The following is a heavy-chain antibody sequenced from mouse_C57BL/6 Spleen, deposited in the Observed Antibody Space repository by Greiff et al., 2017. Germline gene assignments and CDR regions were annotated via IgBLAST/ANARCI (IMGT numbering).Heavy chain of an antibody. V-gene: IGHV1-59*01. D-gene: IGHD2-5*01. J-gene: IGHJ3*01. CDR3: ARRSYYSNPFAY. Sequence: VQLQQSGAELVRPGTSVTLSCKASGYTFTSYWMHWVKQRPGKGLEWIGVIDTSDSYTNYHQKFKGKVTLTVYTSSSTAYMPLSSLTSEDSDVYNCARRSYYSNPFAYWGQGTLVTVSA. CDR2: IDTSDSYT. CDR1: GYTFTSYW.